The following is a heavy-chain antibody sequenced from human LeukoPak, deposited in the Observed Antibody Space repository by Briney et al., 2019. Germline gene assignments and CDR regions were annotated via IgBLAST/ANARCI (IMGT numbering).Heavy chain of an antibody. CDR1: GFTFSTHN. CDR3: ATYSGTYRDY. Sequence: GGSLRLSCAASGFTFSTHNMNWVRQAPGKGLEWVSSTTSGGSYIFYADSVKGRFTISRDNTKNSLYLQMNSLRAEDTAVYYCATYSGTYRDYWGQGTLVTVSS. V-gene: IGHV3-21*01. J-gene: IGHJ4*02. D-gene: IGHD1-26*01. CDR2: TTSGGSYI.